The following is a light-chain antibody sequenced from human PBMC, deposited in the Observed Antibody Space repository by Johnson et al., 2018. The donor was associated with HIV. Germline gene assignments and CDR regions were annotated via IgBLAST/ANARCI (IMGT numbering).Light chain of an antibody. V-gene: IGLV1-51*02. CDR1: SSNIGNNY. J-gene: IGLJ1*01. Sequence: QSVLTQPPSVSAAPGQKVTISCSGSSSNIGNNYVSWYKQLPGTAPKLLIYEKNKRPSGIPDRFSASTSGTSATLDITGLQTGDEADYYCGTWDSSLSAHYVFGTGTKVTVL. CDR3: GTWDSSLSAHYV. CDR2: EKN.